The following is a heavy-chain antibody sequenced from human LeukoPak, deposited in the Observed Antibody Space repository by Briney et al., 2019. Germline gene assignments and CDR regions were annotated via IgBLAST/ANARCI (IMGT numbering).Heavy chain of an antibody. CDR2: ISAYNGNT. J-gene: IGHJ6*02. CDR3: ARGIVVVPAAIEYYYYYGMDV. CDR1: GYTFTSYG. Sequence: VSVKVSCKASGYTFTSYGISWVRQAPGQGLEWMGWISAYNGNTNYAQKLQGRVTMTTDTSTSTAYMELRSLRSDDTAVYYCARGIVVVPAAIEYYYYYGMDVWGQGTTVTASS. D-gene: IGHD2-2*02. V-gene: IGHV1-18*01.